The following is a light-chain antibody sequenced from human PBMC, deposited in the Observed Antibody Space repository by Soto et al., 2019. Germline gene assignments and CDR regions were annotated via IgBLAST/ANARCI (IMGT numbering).Light chain of an antibody. V-gene: IGKV4-1*01. Sequence: DIVMTQSPDSLAVSLGERATINCKSSQSVLSTSNNRNYLAWYQQKPGQSPKLLIYWASTRESGVPDRFSGXXSGTDFTLXXXSXXXXXXXXYYXHQFYSSLFTFGPGTKVDIK. CDR3: HQFYSSLFT. CDR2: WAS. CDR1: QSVLSTSNNRNY. J-gene: IGKJ3*01.